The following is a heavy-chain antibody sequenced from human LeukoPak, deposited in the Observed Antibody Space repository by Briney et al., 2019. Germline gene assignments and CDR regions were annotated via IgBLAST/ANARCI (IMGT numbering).Heavy chain of an antibody. J-gene: IGHJ4*02. CDR2: IKSKTDGGTT. CDR3: ARDSGGPPDY. V-gene: IGHV3-15*01. D-gene: IGHD3-16*01. Sequence: GGSLRLSCAASGFTFSNAWMSWVRQAPGKGLEWVGRIKSKTDGGTTDYAAPVKGRFTISRDDSKNTLYLQMNSLRAEDTAVYYCARDSGGPPDYWGQGTLVTVSS. CDR1: GFTFSNAW.